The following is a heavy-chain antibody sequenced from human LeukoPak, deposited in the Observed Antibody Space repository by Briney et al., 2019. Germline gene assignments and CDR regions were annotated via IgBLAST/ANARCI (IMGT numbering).Heavy chain of an antibody. CDR2: IRYDGSNK. CDR3: AKVMPHYYDSSGYRYYFDY. J-gene: IGHJ4*02. Sequence: GGSLRLSCAVSGFTFSSYGMHWVRRAPGKGLEWVAFIRYDGSNKYYADSVKGRFTISRDNSKNTLYLQMNSLRAEDTAVYYCAKVMPHYYDSSGYRYYFDYWGQGTLVTVSS. D-gene: IGHD3-22*01. CDR1: GFTFSSYG. V-gene: IGHV3-30*02.